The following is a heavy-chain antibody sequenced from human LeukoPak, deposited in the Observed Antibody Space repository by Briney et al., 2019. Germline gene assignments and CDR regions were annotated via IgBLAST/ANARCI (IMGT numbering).Heavy chain of an antibody. CDR3: GRFGYVGKVDY. D-gene: IGHD4-23*01. V-gene: IGHV3-48*03. Sequence: GGSLRLSCAASEFTFSSYAMTWVRQAPRKGLEWVSYISSSGSTIYYADPVKGGFTISRDNAKNSLILQMTSLRAEDTALYYCGRFGYVGKVDYWGQGTLVTVSS. J-gene: IGHJ4*02. CDR1: EFTFSSYA. CDR2: ISSSGSTI.